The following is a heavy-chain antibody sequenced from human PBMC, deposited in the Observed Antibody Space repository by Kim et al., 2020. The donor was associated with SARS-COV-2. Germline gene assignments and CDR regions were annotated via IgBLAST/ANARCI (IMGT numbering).Heavy chain of an antibody. Sequence: SETLSLTCAVYGGSFSGYYWSWIRQPPGKGLEWIGEINHSGSTNYNPSLKSRVTISVDTSKNQFSLKLSSVTAADTAVYYCARGTPYDFWSGYSFGSWG. CDR2: INHSGST. J-gene: IGHJ4*01. CDR1: GGSFSGYY. D-gene: IGHD3-3*01. CDR3: ARGTPYDFWSGYSFGS. V-gene: IGHV4-34*01.